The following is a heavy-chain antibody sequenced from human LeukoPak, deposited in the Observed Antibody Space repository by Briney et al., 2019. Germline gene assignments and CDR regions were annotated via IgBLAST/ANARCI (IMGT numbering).Heavy chain of an antibody. D-gene: IGHD3-22*01. Sequence: PSETLSLTCTVSGGSISSGSYYWSWIRQPAGKGLEWIGRIYTSGSTNYNPSLKSRGTISLDASENHFTLKLSSVTAADTAVYYCARVTTGGYYNYWGQGTLVTVSS. V-gene: IGHV4-61*02. J-gene: IGHJ4*02. CDR3: ARVTTGGYYNY. CDR1: GGSISSGSYY. CDR2: IYTSGST.